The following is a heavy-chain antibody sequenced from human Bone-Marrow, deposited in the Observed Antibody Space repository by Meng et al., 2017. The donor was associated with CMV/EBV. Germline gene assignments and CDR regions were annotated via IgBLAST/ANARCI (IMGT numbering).Heavy chain of an antibody. CDR2: SSGGGGHT. J-gene: IGHJ3*01. CDR1: RFTFSYYA. V-gene: IGHV3-23*01. CDR3: AKSPRNAGSLGAFDF. D-gene: IGHD3-16*01. Sequence: GGSLRLSCAASRFTFSYYAMSWVRQAPGKGLEWVSGSSGGGGHTWSADSVKGRFTISRDNSKNTLYLQMDSLRVEDTAVYYCAKSPRNAGSLGAFDFWGQGTMVTVSS.